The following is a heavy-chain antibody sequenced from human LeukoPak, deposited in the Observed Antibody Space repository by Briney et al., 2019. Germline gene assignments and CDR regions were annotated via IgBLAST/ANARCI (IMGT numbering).Heavy chain of an antibody. CDR3: ARTHTYGDFDY. Sequence: LETLSLTCTVSGASIISTTYYWGWIRQPPGKGLEWIGTIYYTGTTYYNPSLKSRVTMSVDTSKNQFSLKLSSVTAADTAVYYCARTHTYGDFDYWGQGTLVTVSS. J-gene: IGHJ4*02. CDR2: IYYTGTT. CDR1: GASIISTTYY. V-gene: IGHV4-39*01. D-gene: IGHD4-17*01.